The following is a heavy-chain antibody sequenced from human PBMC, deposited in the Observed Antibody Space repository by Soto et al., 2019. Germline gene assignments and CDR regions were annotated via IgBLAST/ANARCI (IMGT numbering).Heavy chain of an antibody. Sequence: QVPLQQSGPGLVKPSETLSLTCTVSSGPSSSHNWGWIRQSPGRGLEWIGYVYNTGGTSYNPSLKSRVTISADTSANHISLTLSSVTAADTAIYYCVRQGIGNLHGRVDVWGQGTTVSVSS. CDR2: VYNTGGT. V-gene: IGHV4-59*08. CDR3: VRQGIGNLHGRVDV. D-gene: IGHD1-1*01. J-gene: IGHJ6*02. CDR1: SGPSSSHN.